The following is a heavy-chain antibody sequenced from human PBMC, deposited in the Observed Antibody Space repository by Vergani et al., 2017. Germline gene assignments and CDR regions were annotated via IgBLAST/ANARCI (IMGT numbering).Heavy chain of an antibody. CDR2: ISSSSSYI. CDR1: GFTFSSYS. Sequence: EVQLLESGGGLVQPGGSLRLSCAASGFTFSSYSMNWVRQAPGKGLEWVSSISSSSSYIYYADSVKGRFTISRDNAKNSLYLQMNSLRAEDTAVYYCASFSGGSVDGEFDYWGQGTLVTVSS. D-gene: IGHD2-15*01. CDR3: ASFSGGSVDGEFDY. J-gene: IGHJ4*02. V-gene: IGHV3-21*01.